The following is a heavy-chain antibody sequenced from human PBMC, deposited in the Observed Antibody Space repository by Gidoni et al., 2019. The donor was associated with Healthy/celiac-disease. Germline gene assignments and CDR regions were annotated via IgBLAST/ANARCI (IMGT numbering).Heavy chain of an antibody. CDR3: ARQGSIAAAGTLGYFDY. V-gene: IGHV4-39*01. Sequence: QLQLQESGPGLVKPSETLSLTCPVSGGSISSSSYYWGWIRQPPGKGLEWIGSIYYSGSTYYNPSLKSRVTISVDTSKNQFSLKLSSVTAADTAVYYCARQGSIAAAGTLGYFDYWGQGTLVTVSS. J-gene: IGHJ4*02. D-gene: IGHD6-13*01. CDR2: IYYSGST. CDR1: GGSISSSSYY.